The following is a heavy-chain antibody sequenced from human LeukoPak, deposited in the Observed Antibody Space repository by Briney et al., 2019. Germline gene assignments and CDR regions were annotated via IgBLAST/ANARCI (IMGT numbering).Heavy chain of an antibody. CDR1: GYTFTSYG. V-gene: IGHV1-18*01. CDR2: ISAYNGNT. D-gene: IGHD3-22*01. Sequence: ASVKVSCKASGYTFTSYGISWVRQAPGQGLEWMGWISAYNGNTNYAQKLQGRVTMTTDTSTSTAYMELRSLRSDDTAVYYCARGFYYYDSSGYYPRNLYYFDYWGQRTLVTVSS. J-gene: IGHJ4*02. CDR3: ARGFYYYDSSGYYPRNLYYFDY.